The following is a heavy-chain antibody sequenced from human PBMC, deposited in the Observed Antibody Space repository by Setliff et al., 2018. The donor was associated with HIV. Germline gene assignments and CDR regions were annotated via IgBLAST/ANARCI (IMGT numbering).Heavy chain of an antibody. J-gene: IGHJ1*01. D-gene: IGHD1-26*01. V-gene: IGHV4-34*01. CDR3: ARGNSASASSGAEYFQH. CDR1: GGSFSGYY. Sequence: SETLSLTCAVYGGSFSGYYWSWIRQPPGKGLEWIGEINHSGSTNYNPSLKSRVTISVDTSKNQFSPKLSSVTAADTAVYYCARGNSASASSGAEYFQHWGQGTLVTVSS. CDR2: INHSGST.